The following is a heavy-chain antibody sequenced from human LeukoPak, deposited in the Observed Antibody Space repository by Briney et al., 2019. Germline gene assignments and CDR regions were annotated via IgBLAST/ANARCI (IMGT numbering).Heavy chain of an antibody. CDR3: ARGTITFGGVIPPGY. CDR2: IYYSGST. D-gene: IGHD3-16*02. Sequence: SQTLSLTCTVSGGSISSGGYFWRWIRQHPGKGLEWIGYIYYSGSTYYNPSLKSRVTISVDTSKNQFSLKLSSVTAADTAVYYCARGTITFGGVIPPGYWGQGTLVTVSS. CDR1: GGSISSGGYF. J-gene: IGHJ4*02. V-gene: IGHV4-31*03.